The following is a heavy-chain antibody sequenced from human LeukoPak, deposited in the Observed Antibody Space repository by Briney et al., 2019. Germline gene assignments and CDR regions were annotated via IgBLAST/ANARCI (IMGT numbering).Heavy chain of an antibody. CDR2: IYYSGST. D-gene: IGHD3-22*01. J-gene: IGHJ6*02. CDR3: ARHTPDSSGYQDV. V-gene: IGHV4-61*08. CDR1: GGSISSGGYY. Sequence: SETLSLTCTVSGGSISSGGYYWSWIRQHPGKGLEWIGYIYYSGSTNYNPSLKSRVTISVDTSKNQFSLKLSSVTAADTAVYYCARHTPDSSGYQDVWGQGTTVTVSS.